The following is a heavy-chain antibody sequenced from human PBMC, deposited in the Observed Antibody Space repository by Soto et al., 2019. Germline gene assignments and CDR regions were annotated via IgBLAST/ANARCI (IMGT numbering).Heavy chain of an antibody. V-gene: IGHV1-46*01. D-gene: IGHD2-15*01. CDR2: IDPSGGGT. CDR3: ARDRVDCSGGNCWRSVEDT. CDR1: GYTFTSYY. J-gene: IGHJ5*02. Sequence: QVQLVQSGAEVKKPGASVRVSCKASGYTFTSYYMHWVRQAPGQGLEWVGIIDPSGGGTSYAQKFQGRRTMTRDTSTSTVYMELSSLRSEDTAVYYCARDRVDCSGGNCWRSVEDTWGQGTLVTVSS.